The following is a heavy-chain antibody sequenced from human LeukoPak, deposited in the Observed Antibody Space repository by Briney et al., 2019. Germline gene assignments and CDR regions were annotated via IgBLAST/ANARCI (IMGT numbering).Heavy chain of an antibody. D-gene: IGHD6-19*01. CDR2: FDPEDGET. J-gene: IGHJ3*02. CDR3: ATGYSSGYDAFDI. Sequence: ASVKVSCKVSGYTLTELSMHWVRQAPGRGLEWMGGFDPEDGETIYAQKFQGRVTMTEDTSTDTAYMELSSLRSEDTAVYYCATGYSSGYDAFDIWGQGTMVTVSS. CDR1: GYTLTELS. V-gene: IGHV1-24*01.